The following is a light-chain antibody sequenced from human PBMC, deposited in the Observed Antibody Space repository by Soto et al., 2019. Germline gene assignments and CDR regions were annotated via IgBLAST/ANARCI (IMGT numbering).Light chain of an antibody. CDR2: AAS. J-gene: IGKJ5*01. CDR1: QGISSF. CDR3: QELNSYPIT. Sequence: IQFTQSPSSLSASVGDSVTITCRASQGISSFLAWYQQKPGKAPKLLIYAASTLQSGVPSRFSGSGSGTDFTLTISSLQPEDFATYCCQELNSYPITFGQGTRPEIK. V-gene: IGKV1-9*01.